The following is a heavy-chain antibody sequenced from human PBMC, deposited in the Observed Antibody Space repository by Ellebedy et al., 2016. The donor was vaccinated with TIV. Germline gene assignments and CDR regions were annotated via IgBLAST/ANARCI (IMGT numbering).Heavy chain of an antibody. CDR3: ARDHKPNSSGYYYGVEY. D-gene: IGHD3-22*01. CDR2: IYYSGNT. V-gene: IGHV4-30-4*01. J-gene: IGHJ4*02. Sequence: SETLSLTCTVSGGSVSSGSYYWSWVRQPPGKGLEWIGFIYYSGNTYYNPSLKSRVTISVDTSKNQFSLKLSSVTAADTAIYYCARDHKPNSSGYYYGVEYWGQGTLVTVSS. CDR1: GGSVSSGSYY.